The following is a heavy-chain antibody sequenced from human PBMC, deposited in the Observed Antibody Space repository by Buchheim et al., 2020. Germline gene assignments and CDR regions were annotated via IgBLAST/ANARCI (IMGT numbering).Heavy chain of an antibody. CDR3: AGVSDFGSGCDY. V-gene: IGHV4-4*02. D-gene: IGHD1-26*01. CDR2: IYRSGST. J-gene: IGHJ4*02. Sequence: QVQLQESGPGLVKPSGTLSLTCAVSGVSISRSNWWTWVRQPPGQGLEWIGEIYRSGSTNYNPSLKSRVTISLDQSSNQFSLKLISVTAADTAVYYCAGVSDFGSGCDYWGQGTL. CDR1: GVSISRSNW.